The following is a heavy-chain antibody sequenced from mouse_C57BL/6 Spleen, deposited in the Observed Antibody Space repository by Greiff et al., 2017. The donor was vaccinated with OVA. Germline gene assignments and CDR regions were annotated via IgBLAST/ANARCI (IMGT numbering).Heavy chain of an antibody. D-gene: IGHD2-5*01. J-gene: IGHJ1*03. Sequence: EVKLMESGGGLVQPGGSLKLSCAASGFTFSDYGMAWVRQAPRKGPEWVAFISNLAYSIYYADTVTGRFTISRENAMNTLYLEMSSLRSEDTAMYYCARQSNYVSYWYFDVWGTGTTVTVSS. V-gene: IGHV5-15*01. CDR2: ISNLAYSI. CDR3: ARQSNYVSYWYFDV. CDR1: GFTFSDYG.